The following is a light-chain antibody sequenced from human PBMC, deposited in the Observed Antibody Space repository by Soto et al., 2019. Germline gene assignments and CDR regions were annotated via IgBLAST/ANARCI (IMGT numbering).Light chain of an antibody. Sequence: DIVMTQSPATLSVAPGERVTFSCRASQGVSRKLAWYQHKPGQAPRLLISGASTGATGIPARFSGSGSGTEFTLTISSLQSEDCAIYYCQQRSNRFFGGGTKVDIK. CDR1: QGVSRK. V-gene: IGKV3-15*01. J-gene: IGKJ4*01. CDR2: GAS. CDR3: QQRSNRF.